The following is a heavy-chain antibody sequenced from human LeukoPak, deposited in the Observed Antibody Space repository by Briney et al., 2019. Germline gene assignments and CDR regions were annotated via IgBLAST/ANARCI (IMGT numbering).Heavy chain of an antibody. V-gene: IGHV4-59*01. D-gene: IGHD5-12*01. Sequence: KPSETLSLTCTVSGVSISSYYWTWIRQPPGEGLEWIGYIYYSGSTNYNPSLKSRVTISVDTSKNQFSLKLSSVTAADTAVYYCARWGPVATRGFDYWGQGTLVTVSS. CDR2: IYYSGST. CDR3: ARWGPVATRGFDY. CDR1: GVSISSYY. J-gene: IGHJ4*02.